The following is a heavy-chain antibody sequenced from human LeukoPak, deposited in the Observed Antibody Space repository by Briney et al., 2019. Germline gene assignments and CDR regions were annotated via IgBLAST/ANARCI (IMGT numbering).Heavy chain of an antibody. V-gene: IGHV1-8*01. CDR2: MNPNSGNT. Sequence: APVKVSCKASGYTFTSYDINWVRQATGQGLEWMGWMNPNSGNTGYAQKFQGRVTMTRNTSISTAYMELSSLRSEDTAVYYCARSRIAAAGRCRFDPWGQGTLVTVSS. D-gene: IGHD6-13*01. J-gene: IGHJ5*02. CDR1: GYTFTSYD. CDR3: ARSRIAAAGRCRFDP.